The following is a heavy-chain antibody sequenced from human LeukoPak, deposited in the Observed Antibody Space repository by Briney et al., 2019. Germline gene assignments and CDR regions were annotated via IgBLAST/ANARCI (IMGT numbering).Heavy chain of an antibody. CDR1: GGFFSGYY. Sequence: SETLSLTCAVYGGFFSGYYWSWIRQPPGKGLEWIGEINHSGSTNYNPSLKSRVTISVDTSKNQFSLRLSSVTAADTAVYYCATRTTRENWFDPWGQGTLVTVSS. J-gene: IGHJ5*02. D-gene: IGHD1-14*01. CDR2: INHSGST. V-gene: IGHV4-34*01. CDR3: ATRTTRENWFDP.